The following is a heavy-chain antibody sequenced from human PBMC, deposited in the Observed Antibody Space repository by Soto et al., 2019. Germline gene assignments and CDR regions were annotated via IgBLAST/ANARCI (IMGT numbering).Heavy chain of an antibody. J-gene: IGHJ4*02. CDR1: GFTFDDYA. CDR2: IKSDGSWA. V-gene: IGHV3-74*01. Sequence: PGGSLRLSCAASGFTFDDYAMHWVRQAPGKGLEWVSRIKSDGSWALYADSMEGRLTISRDNAKNTLYLQMNSLRAEDTAVYYCVRGDGDYYDGNGYLGRHWGQGTLVTVSS. D-gene: IGHD3-22*01. CDR3: VRGDGDYYDGNGYLGRH.